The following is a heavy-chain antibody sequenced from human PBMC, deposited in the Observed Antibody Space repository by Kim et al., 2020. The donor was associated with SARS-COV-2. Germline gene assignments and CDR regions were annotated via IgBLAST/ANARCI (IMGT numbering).Heavy chain of an antibody. CDR3: AKDKAAVGAIDY. V-gene: IGHV3-30*02. J-gene: IGHJ4*02. D-gene: IGHD1-26*01. Sequence: YADSVKGRFTISRDNSKNTLYLQMNSLRAEDTAVYYCAKDKAAVGAIDYWGQGTLVTVSS.